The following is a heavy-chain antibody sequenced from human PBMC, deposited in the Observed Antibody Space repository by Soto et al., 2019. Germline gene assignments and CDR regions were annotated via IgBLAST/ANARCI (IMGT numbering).Heavy chain of an antibody. Sequence: QVQSVESGGGVVQPGRSLRLSCAASGFTFSSYAMQWVRQAPGKGLEWVAVISYDGSNKYYADSVKGRFTISRDISKNPLYLQMNSLRPEDTAVYYCARAGGLLLDYWGQGTLVTVSS. CDR3: ARAGGLLLDY. CDR2: ISYDGSNK. V-gene: IGHV3-30-3*01. CDR1: GFTFSSYA. J-gene: IGHJ4*02. D-gene: IGHD2-15*01.